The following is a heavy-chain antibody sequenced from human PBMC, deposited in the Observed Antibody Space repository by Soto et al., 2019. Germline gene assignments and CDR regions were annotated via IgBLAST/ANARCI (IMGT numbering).Heavy chain of an antibody. J-gene: IGHJ3*02. CDR2: IYPGDSDT. Sequence: GESLKISCKGSGYSFTSYWIGWVRQMPGKGLEWMGIIYPGDSDTRYSPSFQGQVTISADKSISTAYLQWSSLKASDTAMYYCATVLYCSVGSCYPDAFDIWGQGTMVTVS. D-gene: IGHD2-15*01. CDR1: GYSFTSYW. V-gene: IGHV5-51*01. CDR3: ATVLYCSVGSCYPDAFDI.